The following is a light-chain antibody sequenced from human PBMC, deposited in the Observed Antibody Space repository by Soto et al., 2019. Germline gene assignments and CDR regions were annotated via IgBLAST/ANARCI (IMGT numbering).Light chain of an antibody. CDR3: RHYGISPGP. CDR1: ETIRNL. V-gene: IGKV3-11*01. CDR2: DAF. Sequence: EIVLTQSPATLSLSQGERATLSCMASETIRNLLAWYQQRPGQAPRLLIYDAFSRAPGIPARFSGGGSGTDFTLTISSLEPEDFGVYYCRHYGISPGPFAQGTKVDIK. J-gene: IGKJ1*01.